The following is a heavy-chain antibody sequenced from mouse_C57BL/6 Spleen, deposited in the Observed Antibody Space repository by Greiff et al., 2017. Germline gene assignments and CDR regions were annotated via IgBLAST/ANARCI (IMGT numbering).Heavy chain of an antibody. J-gene: IGHJ1*03. CDR2: INPSNGGT. CDR3: ARGRGLYYGSSYGGYFDV. D-gene: IGHD1-1*01. V-gene: IGHV1-53*01. CDR1: GYTFTSYW. Sequence: QVQLQQPGTELVKPGASVKLSCKASGYTFTSYWMHWVKQRPGQGLEWIGNINPSNGGTNYNEKFKSKATLTVDKSSSTAYMQLSSLTSEDCAVYYCARGRGLYYGSSYGGYFDVWGTGTTVTVSS.